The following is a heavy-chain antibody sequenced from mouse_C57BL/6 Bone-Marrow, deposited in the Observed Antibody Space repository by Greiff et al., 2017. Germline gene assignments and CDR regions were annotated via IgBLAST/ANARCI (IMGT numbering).Heavy chain of an antibody. V-gene: IGHV5-4*01. CDR3: ARENYGSEGFAY. CDR2: ISDGGSYT. D-gene: IGHD1-1*01. J-gene: IGHJ3*01. Sequence: EVMLVESGGGLVKPGGSLKLSCAASGFTFSSYAMSWVRQTPDKRLEWVATISDGGSYTYYPDNVKGRFTISRDNAKNNLYLQMSHLKSEDTAMYYCARENYGSEGFAYWGQGTLFTVSA. CDR1: GFTFSSYA.